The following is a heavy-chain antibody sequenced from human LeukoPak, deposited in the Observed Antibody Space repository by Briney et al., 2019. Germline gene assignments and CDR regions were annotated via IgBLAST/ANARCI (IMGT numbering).Heavy chain of an antibody. J-gene: IGHJ4*02. CDR3: ARASGIAAAGSDY. CDR2: IIPIFGTA. V-gene: IGHV1-69*06. CDR1: GGTFSSYA. Sequence: SVKVSCKASGGTFSSYAISWVRQAPGQGLEWMGGIIPIFGTANYAQKFQGRVTITADKSTSTAYMELSSLRSEDTAVYYCARASGIAAAGSDYWGQGTLVAVSS. D-gene: IGHD6-13*01.